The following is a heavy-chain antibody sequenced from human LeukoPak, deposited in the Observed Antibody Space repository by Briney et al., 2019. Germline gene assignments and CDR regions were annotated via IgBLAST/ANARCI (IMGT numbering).Heavy chain of an antibody. CDR2: IYYSGST. V-gene: IGHV4-39*01. J-gene: IGHJ4*02. D-gene: IGHD6-13*01. CDR3: ARLAAAKVY. Sequence: SETLSLTCTASGGSISSSSYYWGWIRQPPGKGLEWIGSIYYSGSTYYNPSLKSRVTISVDTSKNQFSLKLSSVTAADTAVYYCARLAAAKVYWGQGTLVTVSS. CDR1: GGSISSSSYY.